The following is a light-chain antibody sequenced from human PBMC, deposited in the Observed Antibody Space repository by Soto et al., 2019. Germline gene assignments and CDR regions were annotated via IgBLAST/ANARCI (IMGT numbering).Light chain of an antibody. V-gene: IGKV3-20*01. CDR2: GAS. CDR1: QSVTSSY. CDR3: QQYGSSPTT. Sequence: EIVLTQSPGTLSLSPGERATLSCRASQSVTSSYLAWWQQKPGQAPRLLIYGASSRATGIPDRFSGSGSGTDFTLTISRLEPEDFAVYFCQQYGSSPTTFVQGTKVDSK. J-gene: IGKJ1*01.